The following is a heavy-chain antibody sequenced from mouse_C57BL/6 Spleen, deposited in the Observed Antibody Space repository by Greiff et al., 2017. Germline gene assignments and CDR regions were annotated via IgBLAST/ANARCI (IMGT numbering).Heavy chain of an antibody. J-gene: IGHJ1*03. CDR3: ARSSLYCASSYYWYFDG. CDR2: IDPSDSYT. Sequence: QVQLQQPGAELVMPGASVKLSCKASGYTFTSYWMHWVKQRPGQGLEWIGEIDPSDSYTNYNQKFKGKSTLTVDKSSSTAYMQLSSLTSEDSAVYYCARSSLYCASSYYWYFDGWGTGTTVTVSA. V-gene: IGHV1-69*01. D-gene: IGHD1-1*01. CDR1: GYTFTSYW.